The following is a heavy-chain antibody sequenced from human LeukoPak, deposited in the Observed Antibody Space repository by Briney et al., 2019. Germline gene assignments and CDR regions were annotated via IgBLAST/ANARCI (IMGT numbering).Heavy chain of an antibody. D-gene: IGHD1-26*01. CDR3: AKDRGSYSTTADS. J-gene: IGHJ5*01. Sequence: HXXRQAPGXGLEWVAVIWYDGTNKYYGDSVKGRFTISRDNSKNTLYLQMNSLRAEDTAVYYCAKDRGSYSTTADSWGQGTLVTVSS. CDR2: IWYDGTNK. V-gene: IGHV3-33*06.